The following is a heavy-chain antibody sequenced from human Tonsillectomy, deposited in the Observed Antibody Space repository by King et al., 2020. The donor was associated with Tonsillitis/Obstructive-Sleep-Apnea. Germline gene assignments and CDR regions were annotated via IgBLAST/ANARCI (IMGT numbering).Heavy chain of an antibody. CDR2: IKSKTDGGTT. V-gene: IGHV3-15*01. CDR1: GFTFSNAW. D-gene: IGHD1-26*01. CDR3: TTDQKWGARRYYFDY. Sequence: EVQLVESGGGLVKPGGSLRLSCAASGFTFSNAWMSWVRKAPGKGLEWVGRIKSKTDGGTTDYAAPVKGRFTIPRDDPKNTLYLQMNSLKTEDTAVYYCTTDQKWGARRYYFDYWGQGTLVTVSS. J-gene: IGHJ4*02.